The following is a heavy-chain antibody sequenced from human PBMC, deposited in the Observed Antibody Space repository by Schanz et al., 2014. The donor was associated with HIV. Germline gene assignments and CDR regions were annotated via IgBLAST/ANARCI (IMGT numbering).Heavy chain of an antibody. J-gene: IGHJ4*02. CDR3: AKPEYDSSGNSQSHFDY. V-gene: IGHV3-23*04. CDR2: LSGSGDRT. CDR1: GFSFSDYH. D-gene: IGHD3-22*01. Sequence: EVQLVESGGGLVKPGRSLRLSCTASGFSFSDYHMSWIRQAPGKGLEWLSTLSGSGDRTYYADSVKGRFTISRDNSKNTLYLQMTTLRTEDTAVYYCAKPEYDSSGNSQSHFDYWGRGTLVTVSS.